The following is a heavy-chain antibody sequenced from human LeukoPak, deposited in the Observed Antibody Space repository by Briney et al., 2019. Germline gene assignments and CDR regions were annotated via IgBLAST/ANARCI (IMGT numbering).Heavy chain of an antibody. V-gene: IGHV1-8*03. CDR2: MNPNSGNT. CDR3: ARCGYCSSTSCEPFDY. J-gene: IGHJ4*02. Sequence: GASVKVSCKASGYTFTSYDINWVRQSTGQGLEGMGWMNPNSGNTGYAQKIQGRVTITRNTSISTAYMELSSLRSEDTAVYYCARCGYCSSTSCEPFDYWGQGTLVTVSS. D-gene: IGHD2-2*01. CDR1: GYTFTSYD.